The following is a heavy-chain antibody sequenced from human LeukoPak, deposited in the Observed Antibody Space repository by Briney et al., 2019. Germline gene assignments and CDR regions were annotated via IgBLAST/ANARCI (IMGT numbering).Heavy chain of an antibody. CDR2: INHSGST. D-gene: IGHD5-24*01. CDR1: GGSFSGYY. Sequence: PSETLSLTCAVYGGSFSGYYWSWIRQPPGKGLEWIGEINHSGSTNYNPSLKSRVTISVDTSKNQFSLKLSSVTAADTAVYYCARGDGYNYGNFDYWGQGTLVTVSS. CDR3: ARGDGYNYGNFDY. J-gene: IGHJ4*02. V-gene: IGHV4-34*01.